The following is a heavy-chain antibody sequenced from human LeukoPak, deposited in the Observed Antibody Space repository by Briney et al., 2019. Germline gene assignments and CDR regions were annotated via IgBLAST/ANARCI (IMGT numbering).Heavy chain of an antibody. D-gene: IGHD5-24*01. CDR3: ARGTVRDGYNFNY. J-gene: IGHJ4*02. CDR1: GGSISSYY. V-gene: IGHV4-59*01. Sequence: PSETLSLTCTVSGGSISSYYWSWIRQPPGKGLEWIGYLYDTGITNYNPSLKSRVTISVDTSKNQFSLKLSSVTAADTAVYYCARGTVRDGYNFNYWGQGTLVTVSS. CDR2: LYDTGIT.